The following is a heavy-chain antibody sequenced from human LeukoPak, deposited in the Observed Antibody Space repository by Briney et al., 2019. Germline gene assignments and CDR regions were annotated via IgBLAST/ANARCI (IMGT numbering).Heavy chain of an antibody. CDR1: GFTFSSYA. CDR2: ISGSGGTT. V-gene: IGHV3-23*01. D-gene: IGHD3-22*01. J-gene: IGHJ4*02. CDR3: ARKHYYDSSGFFPPMDY. Sequence: GGSLRLSCAASGFTFSSYAMNWVRQAPGKGLEWVSGISGSGGTTYYADSVKGRFTISRDNSKNTLYLQMNSLRAEDTAVYYCARKHYYDSSGFFPPMDYWGQGTLVTVSS.